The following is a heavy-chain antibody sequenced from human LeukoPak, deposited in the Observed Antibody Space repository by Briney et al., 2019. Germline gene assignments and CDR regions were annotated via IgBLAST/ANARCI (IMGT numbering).Heavy chain of an antibody. J-gene: IGHJ4*02. CDR2: ISHDGTNI. CDR1: GFTFSSYG. V-gene: IGHV3-30*03. D-gene: IGHD3-9*01. CDR3: GETGPTDL. Sequence: SGGSLRLSCAASGFTFSSYGVHWVRQAPGKGLEWVAAISHDGTNIHYAESVKGRFTISRDNSKNILYLQMNSLRAEDTALYYRGETGPTDLWGQGTLVTLP.